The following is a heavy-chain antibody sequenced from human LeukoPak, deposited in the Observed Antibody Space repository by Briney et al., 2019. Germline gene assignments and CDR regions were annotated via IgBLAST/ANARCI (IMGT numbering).Heavy chain of an antibody. CDR1: GFTFSSYA. CDR3: AKLDIVATTPFDY. V-gene: IGHV3-23*01. Sequence: HPGGSLRLSCAASGFTFSSYAMSWVRQAPGKGLEWVSAISGSGGSTYYAHSVKGRFTISRDNSKNTLYLQMNSLRAEDTAVYYCAKLDIVATTPFDYWGQGTLVTVSS. D-gene: IGHD5-12*01. CDR2: ISGSGGST. J-gene: IGHJ4*02.